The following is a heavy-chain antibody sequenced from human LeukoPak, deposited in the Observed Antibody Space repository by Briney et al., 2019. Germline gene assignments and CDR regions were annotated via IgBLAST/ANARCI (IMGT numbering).Heavy chain of an antibody. CDR3: ARDTDEYYNDSSGPY. V-gene: IGHV3-23*01. D-gene: IGHD3-22*01. Sequence: GGSLRLSCAASGFTFSSYAMSWVRQAPGKGLEWVSAISGSGGSTYYADSVKGRSTISRDNSKNTLYLQMNSLRAEDTAVYYCARDTDEYYNDSSGPYWGQGTLVTVSS. CDR2: ISGSGGST. J-gene: IGHJ4*02. CDR1: GFTFSSYA.